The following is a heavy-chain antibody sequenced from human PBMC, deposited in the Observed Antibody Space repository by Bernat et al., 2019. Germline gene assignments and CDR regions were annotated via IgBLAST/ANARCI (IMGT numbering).Heavy chain of an antibody. Sequence: EVQVVESGGGLVQAGGSLRLSCAASGFTFSNYAMSWVRQAPGKGLEWVSTISGSGASTYYADSVKGRFTISRDNSKNTLSLQMNRLRAEDTAVYYCAKKLAGISGNVDYWGQGTLVTVSS. V-gene: IGHV3-23*04. CDR1: GFTFSNYA. CDR2: ISGSGAST. D-gene: IGHD4-23*01. CDR3: AKKLAGISGNVDY. J-gene: IGHJ4*02.